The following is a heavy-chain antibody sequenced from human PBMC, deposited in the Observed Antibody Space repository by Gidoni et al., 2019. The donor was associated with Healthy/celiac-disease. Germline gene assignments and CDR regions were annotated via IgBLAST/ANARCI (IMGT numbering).Heavy chain of an antibody. Sequence: QVQLVQSGAEVKKPGASVKVSCKASGSTFTSYAMHWVRQAPGQRLEWMGWINAGNGNTKYSQKFQGRVTMTRDTSASTAYMELSSLRSEDTAVYYCARTEYCGGDCYQYYFDYWGQGTLVTVSS. CDR1: GSTFTSYA. CDR3: ARTEYCGGDCYQYYFDY. CDR2: INAGNGNT. D-gene: IGHD2-21*02. J-gene: IGHJ4*02. V-gene: IGHV1-3*01.